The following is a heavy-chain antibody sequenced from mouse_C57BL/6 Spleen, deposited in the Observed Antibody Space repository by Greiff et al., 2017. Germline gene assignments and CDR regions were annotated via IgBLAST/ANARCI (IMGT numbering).Heavy chain of an antibody. V-gene: IGHV5-4*01. CDR1: GFTFSSYA. D-gene: IGHD1-1*01. CDR2: ISDGGSYT. CDR3: ARDLYAKGAMDY. J-gene: IGHJ4*01. Sequence: DVMLVESGGGLVKPGGSLKLSCAASGFTFSSYAMSWVRQTPEKRLEWVATISDGGSYTYYPDNVKGRFTISRDNAKNNLYLQMSHLKSEDTAMYYCARDLYAKGAMDYWGQGTSVTVSS.